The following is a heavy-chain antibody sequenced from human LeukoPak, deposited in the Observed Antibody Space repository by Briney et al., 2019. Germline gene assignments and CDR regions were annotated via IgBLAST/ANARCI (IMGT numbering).Heavy chain of an antibody. Sequence: GGSLRLSCAASGFTFSTYNMNWVRQAPGKGLEWLSYISSGSSTIYYADSVEGRFTISRDNAKNSLYLQMNSLRDEDTAVYYCAKGETARVDYWGQGILVTVSS. CDR3: AKGETARVDY. V-gene: IGHV3-48*02. J-gene: IGHJ4*02. CDR1: GFTFSTYN. CDR2: ISSGSSTI. D-gene: IGHD3-16*01.